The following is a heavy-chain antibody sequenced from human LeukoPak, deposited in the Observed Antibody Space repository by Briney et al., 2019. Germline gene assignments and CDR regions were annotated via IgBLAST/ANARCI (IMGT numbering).Heavy chain of an antibody. CDR3: AKDRGHYDFWSGYPYYFDY. D-gene: IGHD3-3*01. CDR1: GFTFSSYG. CDR2: ISYDGSNK. Sequence: GGSLRLSCAASGFTFSSYGMHWVRQAPGKGLEGVAVISYDGSNKYYADSVKGRFTISRDNSKNTLYLQMNSLRAEDTAVYYCAKDRGHYDFWSGYPYYFDYWGQGTLVTVSS. V-gene: IGHV3-30*18. J-gene: IGHJ4*02.